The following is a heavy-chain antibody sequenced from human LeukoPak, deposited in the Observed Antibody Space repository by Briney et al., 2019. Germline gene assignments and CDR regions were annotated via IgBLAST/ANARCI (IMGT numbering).Heavy chain of an antibody. V-gene: IGHV3-23*01. CDR2: VSGSGATT. D-gene: IGHD4-17*01. CDR3: AKGSGPTVTTSLGDY. Sequence: GGSLRLSCAASGFTFSSYAMSWVRQAPGKGLEWGSTVSGSGATTYYADSVKGRFTISRDNSKNTLYLQLNRLTADDTAVYYCAKGSGPTVTTSLGDYWGQGTLVTVSS. J-gene: IGHJ4*02. CDR1: GFTFSSYA.